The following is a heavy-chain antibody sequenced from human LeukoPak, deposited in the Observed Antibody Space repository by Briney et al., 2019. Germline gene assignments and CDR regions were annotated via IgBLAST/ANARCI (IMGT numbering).Heavy chain of an antibody. D-gene: IGHD7-27*01. CDR3: AKDRNWGYFDF. Sequence: GGSLRLSCAASGFTVSSNYMSWVRQAPGKGLEWVSVIYSGGSTYYADSVKGRFTISRDSSKNTLYLQMSSLRAEDTAVYYCAKDRNWGYFDFWGLGTLVTVSS. J-gene: IGHJ4*02. CDR2: IYSGGST. V-gene: IGHV3-53*01. CDR1: GFTVSSNY.